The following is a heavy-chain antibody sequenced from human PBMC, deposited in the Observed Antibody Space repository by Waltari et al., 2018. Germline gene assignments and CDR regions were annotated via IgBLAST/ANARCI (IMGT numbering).Heavy chain of an antibody. CDR3: ARDRSNAYEYYYYYMDV. Sequence: EVQLVESGGGLVQPGGSLRLSCAASGFTFSSYWMSWVRQAPGKGLEWVANIKQDGSEKYYVDSVKGRFTISRDNAKNSLYLQMNSLRAEYTAVYYCARDRSNAYEYYYYYMDVWGKGTTVTVSS. V-gene: IGHV3-7*01. J-gene: IGHJ6*03. CDR1: GFTFSSYW. D-gene: IGHD2-21*01. CDR2: IKQDGSEK.